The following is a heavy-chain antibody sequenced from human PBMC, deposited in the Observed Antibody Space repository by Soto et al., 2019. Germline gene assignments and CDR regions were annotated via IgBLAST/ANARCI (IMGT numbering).Heavy chain of an antibody. V-gene: IGHV1-18*01. CDR3: AKGVYDYTF. CDR1: GYTFSTHG. CDR2: ISAFNGNS. D-gene: IGHD4-4*01. J-gene: IGHJ4*02. Sequence: QIQLVQSGAEVKRPGASVKVSCKASGYTFSTHGITWVRQAPGQGLEWMGWISAFNGNSKYAQKFQGRLTMTTDTSTATAYMELRSLRFDDTAVYYCAKGVYDYTFWGQGTLVTVSS.